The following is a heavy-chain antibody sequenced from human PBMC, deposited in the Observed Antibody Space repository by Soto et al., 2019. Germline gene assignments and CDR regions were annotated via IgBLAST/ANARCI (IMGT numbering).Heavy chain of an antibody. J-gene: IGHJ4*02. CDR1: GFTFSSYA. CDR2: ISGSGGST. V-gene: IGHV3-23*01. D-gene: IGHD2-2*01. Sequence: TGGSLRLSCAASGFTFSSYAMSWVRQAPGKGLEWVSAISGSGGSTYYADSVKGRFTISRDNSKNTLYLQMNSLRAEDTAVYYCATGGLGYCSSTSCLSTEFDYWGQGTLVTVSS. CDR3: ATGGLGYCSSTSCLSTEFDY.